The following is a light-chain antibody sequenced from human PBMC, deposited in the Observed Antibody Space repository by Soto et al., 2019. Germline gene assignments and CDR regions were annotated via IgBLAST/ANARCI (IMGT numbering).Light chain of an antibody. J-gene: IGKJ4*01. V-gene: IGKV3-11*01. CDR2: DAS. Sequence: EIVLTPSPATLSLSPVERATLSCRASQSVSSYLAWYQQKPGQAPRLLIYDASNRATGIPARFSGSGSGTDFTLTISSLEPEDFAVYYCQQRSNWPLITFGGGTKVDIK. CDR3: QQRSNWPLIT. CDR1: QSVSSY.